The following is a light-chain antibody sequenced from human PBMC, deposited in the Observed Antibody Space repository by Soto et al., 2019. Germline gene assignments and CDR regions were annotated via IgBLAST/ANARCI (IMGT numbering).Light chain of an antibody. CDR2: DAS. CDR3: QQYLSSPVT. CDR1: PGVGTSK. J-gene: IGKJ1*01. V-gene: IGKV3-20*01. Sequence: EIVLTQSPGTLSLSPGERATLSCRASPGVGTSKLAWYQQKPGQAPRLLIYDASTRATNIPDRFSGSGSGTDFTLTISRLEPEDFAVYYCQQYLSSPVTFGQGTKVEMK.